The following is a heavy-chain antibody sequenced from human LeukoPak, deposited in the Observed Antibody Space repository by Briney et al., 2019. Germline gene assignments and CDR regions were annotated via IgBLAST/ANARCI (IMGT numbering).Heavy chain of an antibody. CDR3: ARSYNYGSTYGMDV. D-gene: IGHD5-18*01. Sequence: GSVTVSFMASGYTLTDYYMHWVRQAPGQGRAGVGWINPNSGGTKYPQKLQGRVTMTRHTSISTAYVELSRLRSDDTAVYYCARSYNYGSTYGMDVWGQGTTVTVSS. CDR1: GYTLTDYY. J-gene: IGHJ6*02. V-gene: IGHV1-2*02. CDR2: INPNSGGT.